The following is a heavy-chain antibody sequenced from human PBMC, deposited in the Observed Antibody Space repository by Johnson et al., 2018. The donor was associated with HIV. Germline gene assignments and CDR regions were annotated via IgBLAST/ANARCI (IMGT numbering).Heavy chain of an antibody. J-gene: IGHJ3*02. CDR1: GFTFSSYA. V-gene: IGHV3-30*04. CDR2: ILYDGSNK. Sequence: QVQLVESGGGVVQPGRSVRLSCAASGFTFSSYAMHWVRQAPGKGLEWVAVILYDGSNKNYADSVKGRFTISRDNSKNTVYLQMNSLRVEDTAMYYCVREGGGEWEPPDAFDIWGQGTMVTVSS. CDR3: VREGGGEWEPPDAFDI. D-gene: IGHD1-26*01.